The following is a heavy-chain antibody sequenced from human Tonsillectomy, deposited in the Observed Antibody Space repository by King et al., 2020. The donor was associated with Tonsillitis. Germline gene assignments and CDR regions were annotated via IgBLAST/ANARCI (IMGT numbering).Heavy chain of an antibody. CDR2: ISSSGSTI. J-gene: IGHJ4*02. CDR1: GFTFSDYY. V-gene: IGHV3-11*01. D-gene: IGHD3-3*01. CDR3: AREESRTIFGSHTSAFDY. Sequence: VQLVESGGGLVKPGGSLRLSCAASGFTFSDYYMSWIRQAPGEGLEWVSYISSSGSTIYYADSVKGRFTISRDNAKNSLYLQMNSLRAEDTAVEYCAREESRTIFGSHTSAFDYWGQGTLVTVSS.